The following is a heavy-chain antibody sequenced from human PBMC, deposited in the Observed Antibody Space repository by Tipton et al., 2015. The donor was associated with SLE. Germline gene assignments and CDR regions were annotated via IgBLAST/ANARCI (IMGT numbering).Heavy chain of an antibody. Sequence: LSLTCTVSGGSISRYYWRWIRQPPGKGLEWIGYIYTRGSTNYNHSLKSRVTIQLHTSKNHFFLNLSTVPASAPALSYCARGHGVAPWYFDLCGLGTRV. V-gene: IGHV4-59*01. CDR3: ARGHGVAPWYFDL. CDR1: GGSISRYY. J-gene: IGHJ2*01. D-gene: IGHD1-26*01. CDR2: IYTRGST.